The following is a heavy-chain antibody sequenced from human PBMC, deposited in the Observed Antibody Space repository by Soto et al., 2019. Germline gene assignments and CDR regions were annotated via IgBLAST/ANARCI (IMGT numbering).Heavy chain of an antibody. CDR2: IYHSGST. Sequence: SETLSLTCAVSGDSISSNNWWSWVRQPPGRGLEWIGEIYHSGSTNYNPSLKSRVTISVDKSKNQFSLKLSSVTAADTAVYFCARVRKNFYDSSGYLDSWGQGTLVTVSS. CDR3: ARVRKNFYDSSGYLDS. V-gene: IGHV4-4*02. D-gene: IGHD3-22*01. J-gene: IGHJ4*02. CDR1: GDSISSNNW.